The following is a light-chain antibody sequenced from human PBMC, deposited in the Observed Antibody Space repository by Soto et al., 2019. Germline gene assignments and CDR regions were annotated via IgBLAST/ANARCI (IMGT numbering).Light chain of an antibody. CDR2: GAS. V-gene: IGKV1-5*01. Sequence: DIQMTQSPSTLSASVGDRVTITCRASQSVSIDLAWYQQRPGKAPKLLIYGASSLQSGVPSRFSGSGSGTEFTLTISSLQPDDFAPYYCQQYRTYPWTFGQGTKVDIK. CDR3: QQYRTYPWT. CDR1: QSVSID. J-gene: IGKJ1*01.